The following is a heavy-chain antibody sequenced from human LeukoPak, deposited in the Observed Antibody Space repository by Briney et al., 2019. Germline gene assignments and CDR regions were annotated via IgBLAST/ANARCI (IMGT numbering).Heavy chain of an antibody. CDR2: ISVYNGNT. CDR3: AGVRLDDSGWYLDY. CDR1: GYTFTTYG. D-gene: IGHD6-19*01. Sequence: ASVKVSCKASGYTFTTYGISWVRQAPGQGLEWLGWISVYNGNTNYAQKFQGRVTMTTDTFTSTAYMELRSLRSDDTAVYYCAGVRLDDSGWYLDYWGQGTLVTVSS. J-gene: IGHJ4*02. V-gene: IGHV1-18*01.